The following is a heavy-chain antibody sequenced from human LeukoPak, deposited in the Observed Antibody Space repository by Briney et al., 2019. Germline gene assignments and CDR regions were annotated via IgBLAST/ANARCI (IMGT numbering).Heavy chain of an antibody. D-gene: IGHD2-2*02. CDR3: ARSILDIVVVPAAIWWFDP. V-gene: IGHV1-69*13. CDR2: IIPIFGTA. Sequence: ASVKVSCKASGYTFTSYGISWVRQAPGQGLEWMGGIIPIFGTANYAQKFQGRVTITADESTSTAYMELSSLRSEDTAVYYCARSILDIVVVPAAIWWFDPWGQGTLVTVSS. CDR1: GYTFTSYG. J-gene: IGHJ5*02.